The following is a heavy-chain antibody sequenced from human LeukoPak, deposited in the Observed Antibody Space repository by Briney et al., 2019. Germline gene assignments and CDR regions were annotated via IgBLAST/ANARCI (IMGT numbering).Heavy chain of an antibody. D-gene: IGHD3-10*01. Sequence: LKISCKGSGHSFSSYWIAWVRQMPGKGLEWMGIIYPGDSDTRYSPSFQGQVTISVDKSISTAYLQWNSLKASDTAIYYCARERGGGAPLDYWGQGTLVTVSS. CDR3: ARERGGGAPLDY. J-gene: IGHJ4*02. CDR2: IYPGDSDT. V-gene: IGHV5-51*01. CDR1: GHSFSSYW.